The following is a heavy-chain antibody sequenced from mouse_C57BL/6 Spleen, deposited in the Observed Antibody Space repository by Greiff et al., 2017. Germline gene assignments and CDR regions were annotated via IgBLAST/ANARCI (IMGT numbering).Heavy chain of an antibody. CDR2: IWSVGST. J-gene: IGHJ2*01. CDR1: GFSLTSYG. V-gene: IGHV2-2*01. D-gene: IGHD1-1*01. CDR3: ARKSYEYYFDY. Sequence: VQLQQSGPGLVQPSQSLSITCTVSGFSLTSYGVHWVRQSPGKGLEWLGVIWSVGSTDYNAAFISRLSISKDNSKSQVFFKMNSLQADDTAIYYCARKSYEYYFDYWGQGTTLTVSS.